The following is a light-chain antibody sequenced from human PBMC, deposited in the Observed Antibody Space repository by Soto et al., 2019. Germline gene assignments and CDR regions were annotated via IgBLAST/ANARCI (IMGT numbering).Light chain of an antibody. V-gene: IGKV3-11*01. CDR2: DAS. CDR1: QSVISSS. Sequence: EIVFTPSLGTLSLSPGERATLSGRASQSVISSSLAWYQQRPGQAPRLLIYDASNRATGIPARFSGSGSGTDFTLTISSLEPEDFAVYYCQQRSNWPFTFGPGTKVDIK. J-gene: IGKJ3*01. CDR3: QQRSNWPFT.